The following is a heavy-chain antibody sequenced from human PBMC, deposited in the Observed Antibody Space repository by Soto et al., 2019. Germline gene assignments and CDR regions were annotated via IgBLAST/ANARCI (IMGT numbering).Heavy chain of an antibody. V-gene: IGHV4-34*01. D-gene: IGHD3-22*01. CDR2: INHSGST. J-gene: IGHJ5*02. Sequence: SETLSLTCAVYGGSFSGYYWSWIRQPPGKGLEWIGEINHSGSTNYNPSLKSRVTISVDTSKNQFSLKLSSVTAADTAVYYCARGHVFRGHYREDNWFDPWGQGTLVTVSS. CDR3: ARGHVFRGHYREDNWFDP. CDR1: GGSFSGYY.